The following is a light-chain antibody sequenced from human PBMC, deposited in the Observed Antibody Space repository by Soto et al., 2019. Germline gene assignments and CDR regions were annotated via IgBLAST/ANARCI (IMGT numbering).Light chain of an antibody. J-gene: IGLJ1*01. CDR1: KSDIGVYDF. V-gene: IGLV2-8*01. CDR3: KSYAGSNTYV. Sequence: QSVLTQPPSASGSPGQSVTISCTGTKSDIGVYDFVSWYQHHPGKAPRLIIYEVVQRPSGVPDRFSGSKSGNTASLTVSGLHAADEADYFCKSYAGSNTYVFGSGTKLTVL. CDR2: EVV.